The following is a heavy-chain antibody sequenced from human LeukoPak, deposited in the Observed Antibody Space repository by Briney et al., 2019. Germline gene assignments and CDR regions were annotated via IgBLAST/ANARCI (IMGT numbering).Heavy chain of an antibody. D-gene: IGHD1-14*01. Sequence: ASVKVSCKASGYTFTGYYMHWVRQAPGQGLEWMGWINPNSGGTNYAQKFQGRVTMTRDTSISTAYMELSRLRSDDTAVYYCARGITTRPREYYYYCYMDVWGKGTTVTVSS. CDR3: ARGITTRPREYYYYCYMDV. CDR1: GYTFTGYY. V-gene: IGHV1-2*02. CDR2: INPNSGGT. J-gene: IGHJ6*03.